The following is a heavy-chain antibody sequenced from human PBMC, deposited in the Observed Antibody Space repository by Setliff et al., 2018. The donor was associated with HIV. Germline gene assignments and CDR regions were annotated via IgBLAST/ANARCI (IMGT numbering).Heavy chain of an antibody. Sequence: GGSLRLSCAASGFTFSDYYMSWIRQAPGKGLEWVSYISSSGSTIYYADSVKGRFTISRDNAGNSLYLQMNSLRADDTAVYYCAREPRDTSRWFDAFDIWGQGTVVTVSS. D-gene: IGHD2-15*01. CDR1: GFTFSDYY. CDR3: AREPRDTSRWFDAFDI. V-gene: IGHV3-11*01. J-gene: IGHJ3*02. CDR2: ISSSGSTI.